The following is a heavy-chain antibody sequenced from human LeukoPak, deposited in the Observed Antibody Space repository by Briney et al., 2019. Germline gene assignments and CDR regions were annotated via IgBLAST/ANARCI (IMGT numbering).Heavy chain of an antibody. D-gene: IGHD3-9*01. CDR2: IFHSGNS. CDR3: ARFTYVDDLLYQYFDY. CDR1: SYSISSGSY. J-gene: IGHJ4*02. V-gene: IGHV4-38-2*01. Sequence: PSETLSLTCAVSSYSISSGSYWGWIRQSPGKGLEWVGSIFHSGNSYYNPSLKSRLTMSVDTSKNQFSLKLTSVTAADTALYYCARFTYVDDLLYQYFDYWGQGILVTVSS.